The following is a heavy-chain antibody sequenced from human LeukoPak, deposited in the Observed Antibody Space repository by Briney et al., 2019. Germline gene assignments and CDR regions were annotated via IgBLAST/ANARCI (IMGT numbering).Heavy chain of an antibody. J-gene: IGHJ4*02. CDR2: FSSSSSYI. CDR3: AREEAFQLEASLDQ. D-gene: IGHD3-3*01. V-gene: IGHV3-21*01. CDR1: GFSFSASS. Sequence: GGSLRLSCAASGFSFSASSMNWVCQAPGKGLEWVSSFSSSSSYIYYADSVRGRFTTSRDNAKNSLYLQMNSLRVEDTAVYFCAREEAFQLEASLDQWGQGTLVTVSS.